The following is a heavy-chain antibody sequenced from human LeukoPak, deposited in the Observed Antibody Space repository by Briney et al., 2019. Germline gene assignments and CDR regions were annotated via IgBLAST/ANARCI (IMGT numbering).Heavy chain of an antibody. V-gene: IGHV3-74*01. CDR3: VRGGWNHAMDV. CDR1: AFTFRDYW. CDR2: INNDGSGT. J-gene: IGHJ6*02. D-gene: IGHD1-1*01. Sequence: PGGSLRLSCAASAFTFRDYWIHWVRQAPGKGLVWVSCINNDGSGTTYVDSVKGRFTVSRDNAKNTVSLQMNSLRVEDTAVYYCVRGGWNHAMDVWGRGTTVTVSS.